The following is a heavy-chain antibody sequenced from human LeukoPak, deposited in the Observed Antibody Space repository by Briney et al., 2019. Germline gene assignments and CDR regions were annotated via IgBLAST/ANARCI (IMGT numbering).Heavy chain of an antibody. V-gene: IGHV3-30*02. CDR1: GFTFSSYG. CDR3: ARAATGYCSSTSCYGIDY. Sequence: GGSLRLSCAASGFTFSSYGMHWVRQAPGKGLEWVAFIRYDGSNKYYADSVKGRFTISRDNSKNTLYLQMNSLRAEDTAVYYCARAATGYCSSTSCYGIDYWGQGTLVTVSS. J-gene: IGHJ4*02. D-gene: IGHD2-2*01. CDR2: IRYDGSNK.